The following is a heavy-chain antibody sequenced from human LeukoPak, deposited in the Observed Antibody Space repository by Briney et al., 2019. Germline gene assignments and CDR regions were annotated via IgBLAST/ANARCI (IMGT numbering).Heavy chain of an antibody. V-gene: IGHV3-30*03. CDR2: ISYDGSNK. CDR3: ARGGFFWSGYHFDY. J-gene: IGHJ4*02. CDR1: GFTFSSYV. Sequence: GGSLRLSCAASGFTFSSYVMHWVRQAPGKGLEWLAVISYDGSNKNYADSVKGRLTISRDNSKNTLYLQMNSLRAEDTAVYYCARGGFFWSGYHFDYWGQGTLVTVSS. D-gene: IGHD3-3*01.